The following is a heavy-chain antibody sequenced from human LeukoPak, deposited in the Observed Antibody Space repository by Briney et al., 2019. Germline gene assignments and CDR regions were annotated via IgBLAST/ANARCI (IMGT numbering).Heavy chain of an antibody. CDR3: AKFSPYGGNSY. CDR2: IYSGGST. D-gene: IGHD4-23*01. J-gene: IGHJ4*02. CDR1: GFTVSSNY. V-gene: IGHV3-53*01. Sequence: PGGSLRLSCAASGFTVSSNYMSWVRQAPGKGLEWDSVIYSGGSTYYADSAKGRFTISRDNSKNTLYLQMNSLRVEDTAVYYCAKFSPYGGNSYWGQGTLVTVSS.